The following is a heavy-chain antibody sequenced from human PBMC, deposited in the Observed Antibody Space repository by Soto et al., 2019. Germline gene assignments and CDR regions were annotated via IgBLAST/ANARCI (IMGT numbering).Heavy chain of an antibody. V-gene: IGHV3-15*07. D-gene: IGHD1-26*01. J-gene: IGHJ4*02. CDR1: GVSFTDAW. CDR2: IKSKRSGGAT. Sequence: DVQLVESGGGLVKPGGSLRLSCTLSGVSFTDAWMNWVRQAPGKGLEWVGRIKSKRSGGATDYAAPAKGRFTISRDDSKKTLFLQMDSLQIGDTAVYFCVWQSDFIGAWHWGQGTLVTVSS. CDR3: VWQSDFIGAWH.